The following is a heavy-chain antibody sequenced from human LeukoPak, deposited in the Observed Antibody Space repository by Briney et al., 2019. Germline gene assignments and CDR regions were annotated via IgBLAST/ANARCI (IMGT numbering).Heavy chain of an antibody. CDR3: AREGSLPY. CDR2: IDPDSGDT. Sequence: ASVKVSCKASGYTFTGYYMHWVRQAPGQGLEWMGWIDPDSGDTNYAQKLQGRVTMTRDTSISTAYMELSSLRSDDTAVYYCAREGSLPYWGQGTLVSVSS. V-gene: IGHV1-2*02. J-gene: IGHJ4*02. D-gene: IGHD6-19*01. CDR1: GYTFTGYY.